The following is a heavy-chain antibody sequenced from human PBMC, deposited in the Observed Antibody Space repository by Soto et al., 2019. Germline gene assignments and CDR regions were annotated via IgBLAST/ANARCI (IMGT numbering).Heavy chain of an antibody. V-gene: IGHV1-46*03. CDR1: GYIFTNYY. J-gene: IGHJ4*02. D-gene: IGHD3-22*01. CDR3: VRDPSSGYRSFDY. CDR2: INLSADRT. Sequence: QVQLVQSGAEVKKPGASVKVACKASGYIFTNYYIHWVRQAPGQGLEWMGIINLSADRTSYAQKFQGRFTVTMDTSTSTVYMELGSLRSDDTAVYYCVRDPSSGYRSFDYWGQGTLVTVSS.